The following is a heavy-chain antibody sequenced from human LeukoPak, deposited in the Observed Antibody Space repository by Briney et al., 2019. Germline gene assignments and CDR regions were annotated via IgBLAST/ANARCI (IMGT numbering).Heavy chain of an antibody. CDR2: ICSSGGST. CDR3: ARDGGQYSSLEYYFDY. V-gene: IGHV3-64*01. D-gene: IGHD6-6*01. J-gene: IGHJ4*02. CDR1: GCTFSSYA. Sequence: GGTLTLSCAASGCTFSSYAMPWLRQAPGKGLEYVSDICSSGGSTYNANSVKGRFTISRYNSKSTLYLQMGRLRAEDMAVYYCARDGGQYSSLEYYFDYWGEGSPVTVSS.